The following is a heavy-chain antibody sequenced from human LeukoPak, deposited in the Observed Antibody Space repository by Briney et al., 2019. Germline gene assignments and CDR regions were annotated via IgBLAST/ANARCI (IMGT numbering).Heavy chain of an antibody. V-gene: IGHV3-21*01. D-gene: IGHD2-15*01. CDR3: ARDIGLYYFDY. CDR1: GFTFSSYT. Sequence: GGSLRLSCVASGFTFSSYTMNWVRQAPGKGLEWVSSISRSSSYIYYADSVKGRFTISRDNAKNSLYLQMNSLRAEDAAVYYCARDIGLYYFDYWGQGTLVSVSS. J-gene: IGHJ4*02. CDR2: ISRSSSYI.